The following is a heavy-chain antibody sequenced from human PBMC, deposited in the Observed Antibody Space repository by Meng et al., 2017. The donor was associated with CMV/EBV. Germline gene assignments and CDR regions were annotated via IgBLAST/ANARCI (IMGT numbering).Heavy chain of an antibody. CDR1: GGSISSSHYY. J-gene: IGHJ4*02. V-gene: IGHV4-39*07. Sequence: LRLSCSVSGGSISSSHYYWGWIRQPPGKGLEWLGTIYYTGSTYYNPSLESRVTISVDMSKSQFSLRLTSVTAADTAVYYCARDLVEDIVVVPAAITFDYWGQGTLVTVSS. CDR3: ARDLVEDIVVVPAAITFDY. D-gene: IGHD2-2*02. CDR2: IYYTGST.